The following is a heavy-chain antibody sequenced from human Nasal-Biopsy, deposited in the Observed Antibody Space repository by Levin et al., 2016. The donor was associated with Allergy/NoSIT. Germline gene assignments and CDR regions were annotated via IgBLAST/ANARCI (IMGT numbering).Heavy chain of an antibody. J-gene: IGHJ6*02. CDR3: AKPIAFPSSDWPNDANYYYYGLGV. D-gene: IGHD6-19*01. CDR2: ISARGGST. CDR1: GFTFDSYA. Sequence: GGSLRLSCAASGFTFDSYAMTWVRQAPDKGLEWVSFISARGGSTFYADSVKGRFTISRDNSKNTLYLQMNSLRAEDTAVYYCAKPIAFPSSDWPNDANYYYYGLGVWGQGTTVTVSS. V-gene: IGHV3-23*01.